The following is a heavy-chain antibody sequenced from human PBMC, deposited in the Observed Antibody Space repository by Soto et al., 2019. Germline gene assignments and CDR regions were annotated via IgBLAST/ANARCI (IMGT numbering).Heavy chain of an antibody. D-gene: IGHD3-3*01. CDR1: GGSISSGGYY. V-gene: IGHV4-31*03. J-gene: IGHJ5*02. CDR2: IYYSGST. CDR3: ARWLRFLEWLSPNWFDP. Sequence: SETLSLTCTVSGGSISSGGYYWSWIRQHPGKGLEWIGYIYYSGSTYYNPSLKSRVTISVDTSKNQFSLKLSSVTVADTAVYYCARWLRFLEWLSPNWFDPWGQGTLVTVSS.